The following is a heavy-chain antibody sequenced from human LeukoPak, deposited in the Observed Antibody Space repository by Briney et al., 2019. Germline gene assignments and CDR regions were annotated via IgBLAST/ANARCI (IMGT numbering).Heavy chain of an antibody. Sequence: GGSLRLSCAASGFTLSSYAMSWVRPAPGKGLEWVSGISGSGGGTYYAHSLKGRFTISRDNSKNTLYLQMNSLRAEDTAVYYCARSALVGGDVFEIWGQGTMVTVSS. V-gene: IGHV3-23*01. CDR1: GFTLSSYA. D-gene: IGHD1-26*01. J-gene: IGHJ3*02. CDR2: ISGSGGGT. CDR3: ARSALVGGDVFEI.